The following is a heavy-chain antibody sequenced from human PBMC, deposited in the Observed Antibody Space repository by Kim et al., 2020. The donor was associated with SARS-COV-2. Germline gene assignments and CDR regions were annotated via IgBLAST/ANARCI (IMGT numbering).Heavy chain of an antibody. CDR3: ARWFSYYGSGTLDY. D-gene: IGHD3-10*01. V-gene: IGHV5-51*01. J-gene: IGHJ4*02. Sequence: SPSFQGQVTISADKSISTAYLQWSSLKASDTAMYYCARWFSYYGSGTLDYWGQGTLVTVSS.